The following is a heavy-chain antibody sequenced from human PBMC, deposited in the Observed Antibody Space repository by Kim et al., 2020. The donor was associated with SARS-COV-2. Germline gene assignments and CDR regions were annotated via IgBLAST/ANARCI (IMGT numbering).Heavy chain of an antibody. D-gene: IGHD3-10*01. CDR3: ARLPLSGSGDGIMDV. V-gene: IGHV1-18*01. CDR1: GYSFYTYG. J-gene: IGHJ6*02. Sequence: ASVKVSCKASGYSFYTYGITWVRQAPGQGLEWMGWISTYNGDTNLALNLQGRLTMTTDTSTSSVYMELRSLRSDDTAVYYCARLPLSGSGDGIMDVWGQGTTVIVSS. CDR2: ISTYNGDT.